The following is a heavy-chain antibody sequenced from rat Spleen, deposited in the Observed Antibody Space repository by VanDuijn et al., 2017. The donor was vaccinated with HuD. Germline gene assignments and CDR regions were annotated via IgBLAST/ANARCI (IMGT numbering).Heavy chain of an antibody. J-gene: IGHJ4*01. CDR3: ARGTDA. Sequence: QVQLKESGPGLVQPSQTLSLTCTVAGFSLTSYNVHWVRQPPGKGLEWMGVIWNTGGTRYNSALKARLSITKDTSKSQVFLKMNSLQTEDTAPYYCARGTDAWGQGASVTVSS. CDR2: IWNTGGT. V-gene: IGHV2-41*01. CDR1: GFSLTSYN.